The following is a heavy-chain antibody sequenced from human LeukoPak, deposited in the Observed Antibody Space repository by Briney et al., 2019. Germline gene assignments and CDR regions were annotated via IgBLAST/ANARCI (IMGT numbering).Heavy chain of an antibody. V-gene: IGHV4-59*01. Sequence: SETLSLTCTVSGGSISSYYWSWIRQPPGKGLEWIGYIYYSGSTNYNPSLKSRVTISVDTSKNQFSLKLRSVTAADTAVYYCAREFPNWFDPWGQGTLVTVSS. CDR1: GGSISSYY. J-gene: IGHJ5*02. CDR3: AREFPNWFDP. CDR2: IYYSGST.